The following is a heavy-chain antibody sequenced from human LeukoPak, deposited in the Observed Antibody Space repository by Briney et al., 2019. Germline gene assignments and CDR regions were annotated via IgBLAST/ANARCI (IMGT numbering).Heavy chain of an antibody. CDR2: VVPGASNT. CDR3: ARLGGADIVIVPAAPPHGGGRDY. V-gene: IGHV5-10-1*01. CDR1: GYSFPSSW. D-gene: IGHD2-2*01. Sequence: GESLRISCRGPGYSFPSSWISRWRQMPGKGLGGGGRVVPGASNTKYSPSSQRHLTISADTSTSTASLQWNSLKASDTPMYCCARLGGADIVIVPAAPPHGGGRDYWGQGTLVTVSS. J-gene: IGHJ4*02.